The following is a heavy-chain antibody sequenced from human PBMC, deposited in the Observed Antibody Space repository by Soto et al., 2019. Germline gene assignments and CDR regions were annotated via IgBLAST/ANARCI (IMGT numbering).Heavy chain of an antibody. J-gene: IGHJ4*02. V-gene: IGHV1-18*01. CDR3: ARVGTLWFGELSALDY. Sequence: VSVKVSCKASGYTFTSYGISWVRQAPGQGLEWMGWISAYNGNTNYAQKLQGRVTMTTDTSTSTAYMELRSLRSDDTAVYYCARVGTLWFGELSALDYWGQGTLVTVSS. CDR2: ISAYNGNT. D-gene: IGHD3-10*01. CDR1: GYTFTSYG.